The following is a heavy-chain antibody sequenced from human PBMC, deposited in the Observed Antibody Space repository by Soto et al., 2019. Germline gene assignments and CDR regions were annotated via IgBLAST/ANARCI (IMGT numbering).Heavy chain of an antibody. V-gene: IGHV4-4*02. D-gene: IGHD3-22*01. Sequence: SETLSLTCAVSGGSISSSNWWSWVRQPPGEGLEWIGEIYHSGSTNYNPSLKSRVTISVDKSKNQFSLKLSSVTAADTAVYYCARGRQAGIQTYYYDSSGSLFDYWGQGTLVTVSS. CDR1: GGSISSSNW. CDR2: IYHSGST. CDR3: ARGRQAGIQTYYYDSSGSLFDY. J-gene: IGHJ4*02.